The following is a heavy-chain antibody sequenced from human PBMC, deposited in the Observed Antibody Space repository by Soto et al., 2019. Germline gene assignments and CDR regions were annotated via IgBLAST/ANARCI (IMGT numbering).Heavy chain of an antibody. D-gene: IGHD2-8*01. J-gene: IGHJ3*02. V-gene: IGHV1-18*01. CDR3: ARDQTKWLRDASDI. CDR2: ISPYNGDT. Sequence: QVQLVQSGAEVKKPGASVKVSCKASGYTFVSFGINWVRQAPGQGLEWLGRISPYNGDTSYAEKFRGRVAMTTDTSSSTVYLELRSLRSDDTSVYYCARDQTKWLRDASDICGQGSMVTVS. CDR1: GYTFVSFG.